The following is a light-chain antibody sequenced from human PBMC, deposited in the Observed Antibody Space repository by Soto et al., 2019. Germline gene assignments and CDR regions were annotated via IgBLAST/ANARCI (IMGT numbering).Light chain of an antibody. J-gene: IGKJ1*01. CDR2: WAS. Sequence: DIVLTQSPDSLAVSLGERATINCKSSQSVLYSSNKKNYLAWYQQKPGQPPKLLIYWASTRESGVPDRFSGSGSGRDITLTISSLQAEEVVVDYWQQYYSSPPAFGQGTMVEIK. CDR3: QQYYSSPPA. V-gene: IGKV4-1*01. CDR1: QSVLYSSNKKNY.